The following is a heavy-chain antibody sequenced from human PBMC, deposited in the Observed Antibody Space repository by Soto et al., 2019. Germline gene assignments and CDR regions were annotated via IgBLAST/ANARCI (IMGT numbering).Heavy chain of an antibody. V-gene: IGHV3-13*01. J-gene: IGHJ6*02. CDR3: ARLSPIPGTRKPFGGGYSYYYALDV. Sequence: GGSLRLSCAASGFTFNNYDMHWVRQVTGKGLEWVSGVDSGGDTYYSGSVKGRFTISRENAKTSLYLQMNSLRAEDTAVYYCARLSPIPGTRKPFGGGYSYYYALDVWGQGTTVTVSS. CDR1: GFTFNNYD. D-gene: IGHD1-7*01. CDR2: VDSGGDT.